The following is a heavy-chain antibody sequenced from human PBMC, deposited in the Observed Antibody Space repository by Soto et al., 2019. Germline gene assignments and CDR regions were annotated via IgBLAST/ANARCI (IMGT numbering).Heavy chain of an antibody. CDR1: GGSISSYH. J-gene: IGHJ6*02. CDR2: FYTTGIT. V-gene: IGHV4-4*07. D-gene: IGHD3-10*01. CDR3: ARAGNEYGVDV. Sequence: SETLSLTCTVSGGSISSYHWSWIRQSAGKGLEWLGRFYTTGITNYNPSLKSRLSMSEDTSKNQLSLRLTSVTAADTGVYYCARAGNEYGVDVWGQGTTVTVSS.